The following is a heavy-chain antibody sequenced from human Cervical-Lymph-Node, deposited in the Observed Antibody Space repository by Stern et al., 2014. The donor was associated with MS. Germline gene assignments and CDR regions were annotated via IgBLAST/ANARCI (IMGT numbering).Heavy chain of an antibody. V-gene: IGHV5-51*01. CDR2: IFPGGSDI. CDR1: GYTFTSYW. CDR3: ARQRYFDY. J-gene: IGHJ4*02. Sequence: VQLVESGPEVKRPGESLKISRQASGYTFTSYWIGWVRQMPGKGLEWIAIIFPGGSDIRYSPSFQGQVTISADKSSSTAYLQWNNLKALDTAIYYCARQRYFDYWGQGTLVTVSS.